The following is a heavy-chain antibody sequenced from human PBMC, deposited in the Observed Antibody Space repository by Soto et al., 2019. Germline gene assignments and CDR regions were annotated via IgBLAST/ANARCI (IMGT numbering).Heavy chain of an antibody. V-gene: IGHV3-23*01. J-gene: IGHJ4*02. CDR3: AKGDWLDY. Sequence: EVQLLESGGGLVQPGGSLRLSCAASGFTFNNYAMSWVRQAPGKGLEWVSRISGGGGSTDYADSVKGRFTISRDDSKNALSLQMNSLSAEDTAVYYWAKGDWLDYWGQGTLVTVSS. CDR1: GFTFNNYA. D-gene: IGHD2-21*02. CDR2: ISGGGGST.